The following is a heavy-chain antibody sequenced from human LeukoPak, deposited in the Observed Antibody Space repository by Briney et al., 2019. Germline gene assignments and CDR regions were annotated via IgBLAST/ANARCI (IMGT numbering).Heavy chain of an antibody. Sequence: SQTLSLTCAISGDSVSSNSAAWNWIRQSPSRGLEWLGRTYYRSKWYNDYAVSVKSRITINPDTSKNQFSMQPNSVTPEDTAVYYCARDGRQQLVHGLYNYYGMDVWGQGTTVTVSS. CDR2: TYYRSKWYN. J-gene: IGHJ6*02. CDR1: GDSVSSNSAA. V-gene: IGHV6-1*01. D-gene: IGHD6-13*01. CDR3: ARDGRQQLVHGLYNYYGMDV.